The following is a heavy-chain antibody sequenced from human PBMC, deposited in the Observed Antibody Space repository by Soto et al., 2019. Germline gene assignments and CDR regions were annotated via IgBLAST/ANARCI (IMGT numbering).Heavy chain of an antibody. V-gene: IGHV4-59*01. J-gene: IGHJ4*02. CDR1: GGSISSYY. CDR2: IYYSGST. CDR3: ARGGAVKLDY. D-gene: IGHD3-10*01. Sequence: QVQLQESGPGLVKPSETLSLTCTVSGGSISSYYWSWIRQPPGKGLEWIGYIYYSGSTNYNPSLKSRVTISVDTSKNQFSLKLSSVTAADKAVFYCARGGAVKLDYWGQGTLITVSS.